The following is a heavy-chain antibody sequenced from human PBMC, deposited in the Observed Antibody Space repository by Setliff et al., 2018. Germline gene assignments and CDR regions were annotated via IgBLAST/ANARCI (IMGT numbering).Heavy chain of an antibody. CDR2: IYYSGST. CDR3: ARQKYWSGYYGEGYYYYMDV. V-gene: IGHV4-39*01. Sequence: SETLSLTCTVSGGSISSSSYYWGWIRQPPGKELECMGSIYYSGSTYYKPSLKSRVTISIDTSKNHSSLQVTSVTAADTAVYYCARQKYWSGYYGEGYYYYMDVWGKGTTVTVSS. CDR1: GGSISSSSYY. D-gene: IGHD3-3*01. J-gene: IGHJ6*03.